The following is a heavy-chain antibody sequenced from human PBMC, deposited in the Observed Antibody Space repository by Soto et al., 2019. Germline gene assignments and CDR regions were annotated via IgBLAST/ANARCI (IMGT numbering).Heavy chain of an antibody. J-gene: IGHJ4*02. CDR3: ATISGGSGSYQMLGFFDY. CDR2: FDPEDGET. V-gene: IGHV1-24*01. D-gene: IGHD3-10*01. Sequence: ASVKVSCKVSGYTLTELSMHWVRQAPGKGLEWMGGFDPEDGETIYAQKFQGRVTMTEDTSTDTAYMELSSLRSEDTAVYYCATISGGSGSYQMLGFFDYWGQGTLVTVSS. CDR1: GYTLTELS.